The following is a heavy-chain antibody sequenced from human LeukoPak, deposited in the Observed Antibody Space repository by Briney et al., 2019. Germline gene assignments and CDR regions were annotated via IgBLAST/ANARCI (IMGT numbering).Heavy chain of an antibody. CDR3: ARDLTRIAVAGSGY. CDR2: INPNSGGT. Sequence: ASVKVSCMASGYTFTGYYMHWVRQAPGQGLEWMGWINPNSGGTNYAQKFKGRVTMTRDTSISTAYMELSRRRSDDTAVYYCARDLTRIAVAGSGYWGQGTLVTVSS. D-gene: IGHD6-19*01. V-gene: IGHV1-2*02. CDR1: GYTFTGYY. J-gene: IGHJ4*02.